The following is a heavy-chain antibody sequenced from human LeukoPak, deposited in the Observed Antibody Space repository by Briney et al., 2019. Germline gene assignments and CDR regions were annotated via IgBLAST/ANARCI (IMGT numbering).Heavy chain of an antibody. D-gene: IGHD3-10*01. Sequence: GGSLRLTCAASGFTFSSYAMYWVRQAPGKGLEWVAVISYDGSNKYYADSVKGRFTISRDNSKNTLYLQMNSLRAEDTAVYYCARDQASITMVRGVNWFDPWGQGTLVTVSS. J-gene: IGHJ5*02. CDR3: ARDQASITMVRGVNWFDP. V-gene: IGHV3-30-3*01. CDR2: ISYDGSNK. CDR1: GFTFSSYA.